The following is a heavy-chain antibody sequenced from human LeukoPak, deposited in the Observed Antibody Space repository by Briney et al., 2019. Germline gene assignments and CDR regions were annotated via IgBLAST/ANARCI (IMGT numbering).Heavy chain of an antibody. CDR3: ARDKDCSGGSCYSRYFDY. V-gene: IGHV1-46*01. CDR2: INPSGGST. J-gene: IGHJ4*02. Sequence: ASVKVSCKASGYTFTSYYMHWVRQAPGQGLEWMGIINPSGGSTSYAQKFQGRVTMTRDMSTSTAYMELRSLRSDDTAVYYCARDKDCSGGSCYSRYFDYWGQGTLVTVSS. D-gene: IGHD2-15*01. CDR1: GYTFTSYY.